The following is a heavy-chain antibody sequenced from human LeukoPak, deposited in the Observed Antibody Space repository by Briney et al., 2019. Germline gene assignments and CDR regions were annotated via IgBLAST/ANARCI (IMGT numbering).Heavy chain of an antibody. V-gene: IGHV3-9*01. J-gene: IGHJ4*02. CDR3: AKDREPTTVTTPHY. D-gene: IGHD4-17*01. Sequence: GGSLRLSCAASGFTFDDCAMHWVRQAPGKGLEWVSGISWNRGSIGYADSVKGRFTISRDNAKNSLYLQMNSLRAGDTALYYCAKDREPTTVTTPHYWGQGTLVTVSS. CDR1: GFTFDDCA. CDR2: ISWNRGSI.